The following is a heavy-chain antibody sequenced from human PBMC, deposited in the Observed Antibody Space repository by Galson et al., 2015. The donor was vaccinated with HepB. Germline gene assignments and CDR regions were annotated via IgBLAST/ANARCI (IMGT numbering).Heavy chain of an antibody. CDR3: AKAVELPYSSSWYNFDY. Sequence: SLRLSCAASGFTFSSYGMHWVRQAPGKGLEWVAFIRYDGSNKYYADSVKGRFTISRDNSKNTLYLQMNSLRAEDTAVYYCAKAVELPYSSSWYNFDYWGQGTLVTVSS. CDR1: GFTFSSYG. D-gene: IGHD6-13*01. J-gene: IGHJ4*02. CDR2: IRYDGSNK. V-gene: IGHV3-30*02.